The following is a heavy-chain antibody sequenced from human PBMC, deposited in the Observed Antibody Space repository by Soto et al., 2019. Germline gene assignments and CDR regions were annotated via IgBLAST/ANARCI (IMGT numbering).Heavy chain of an antibody. CDR3: ARYEVNYVWGSYRTFDY. CDR2: ISAYNGNT. Sequence: QVQLVQSGAEVKKPGASVKVSCKASGYTFTSYGISWVRQAPGQGLEWMGWISAYNGNTNYAQKLQGRVTMTTDTSTRTAYMELRSLRSDDTAVYYCARYEVNYVWGSYRTFDYWGQGTLVTVSS. CDR1: GYTFTSYG. D-gene: IGHD3-16*02. V-gene: IGHV1-18*01. J-gene: IGHJ4*02.